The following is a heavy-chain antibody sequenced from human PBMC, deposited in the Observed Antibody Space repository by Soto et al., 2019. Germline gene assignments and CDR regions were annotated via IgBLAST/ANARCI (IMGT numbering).Heavy chain of an antibody. CDR1: GGTFSSYA. V-gene: IGHV1-69*06. CDR3: ARTYYDILTGYPNWFDP. Sequence: QVQLVQSGAEVKKPGSSVKVSCKASGGTFSSYAISWVRQAPGQGLEWMGGIIPIFGTANYAQKFQGRVTITADKSTSAAYMELSSLRSEDTAVYYCARTYYDILTGYPNWFDPWGQGTLVTVSS. CDR2: IIPIFGTA. D-gene: IGHD3-9*01. J-gene: IGHJ5*02.